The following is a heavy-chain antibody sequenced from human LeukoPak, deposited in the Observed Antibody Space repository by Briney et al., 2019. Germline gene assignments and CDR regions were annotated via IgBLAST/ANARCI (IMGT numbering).Heavy chain of an antibody. V-gene: IGHV3-74*01. Sequence: PGGSLRLSCAASGFTFSRYWMHWVRQAPGKGLVWVSRIHSDGSSTSYAGSVKGRFTISRDNAKNTLYLQMNSLGAEDTAVYYCARGGSYNEFDYWGQGTLVTVSS. J-gene: IGHJ4*02. D-gene: IGHD1-26*01. CDR1: GFTFSRYW. CDR3: ARGGSYNEFDY. CDR2: IHSDGSST.